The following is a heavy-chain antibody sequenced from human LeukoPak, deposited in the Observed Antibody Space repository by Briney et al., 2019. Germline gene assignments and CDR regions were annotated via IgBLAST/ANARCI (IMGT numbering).Heavy chain of an antibody. CDR3: ARKEAGFGGTIDY. Sequence: SVKVSCKASGGTFSSYAISWVRQAPGQGLEWMGGIIPIFGTANYAQKFQGRATITADESTSTAYMELSSLRSEDTAVYYCARKEAGFGGTIDYWGQGTLVTVSS. CDR2: IIPIFGTA. D-gene: IGHD3-10*01. CDR1: GGTFSSYA. V-gene: IGHV1-69*01. J-gene: IGHJ4*02.